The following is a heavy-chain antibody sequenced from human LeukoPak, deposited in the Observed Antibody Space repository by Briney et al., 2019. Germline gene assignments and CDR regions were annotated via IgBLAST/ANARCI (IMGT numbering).Heavy chain of an antibody. D-gene: IGHD2-2*01. CDR1: GGSFSGYY. V-gene: IGHV4-34*01. CDR3: ARNTVPAAPFDY. CDR2: INHSGST. Sequence: PSETLSLTCPVNGGSFSGYYWSWIRQPPGKGLEWIGEINHSGSTNYNPSLKSRVTISVDTSKNQFSLKLSSVTAADTAVYYCARNTVPAAPFDYWGQGTLVTVSS. J-gene: IGHJ4*02.